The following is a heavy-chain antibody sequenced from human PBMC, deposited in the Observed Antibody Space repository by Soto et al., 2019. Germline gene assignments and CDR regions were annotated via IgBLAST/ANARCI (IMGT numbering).Heavy chain of an antibody. CDR3: AREGGGFWSGHNYYYYGMDV. Sequence: PSETLSLTCTVSGGSISSGDYYWSWIRQPPGKGLEWIGYIYYSGSTYYNPSLKSRVTISVDTSKNQFSLKLSSVTAADTAVYYCAREGGGFWSGHNYYYYGMDVWGQGTTVTVSS. D-gene: IGHD3-3*01. J-gene: IGHJ6*02. CDR1: GGSISSGDYY. CDR2: IYYSGST. V-gene: IGHV4-30-4*01.